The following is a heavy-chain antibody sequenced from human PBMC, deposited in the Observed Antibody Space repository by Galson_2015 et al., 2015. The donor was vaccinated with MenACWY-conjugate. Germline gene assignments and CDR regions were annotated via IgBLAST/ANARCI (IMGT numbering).Heavy chain of an antibody. D-gene: IGHD3-10*01. J-gene: IGHJ4*02. CDR3: AKGTIWFGGGNDY. V-gene: IGHV3-23*01. CDR2: ISDSGGST. Sequence: SLRLSCAASGFTFTSYAMTWVRQAPGKGLEWVSSISDSGGSTFYADSVKGRFTISRDNSENMLYLQMNSLRAEDTAVYYCAKGTIWFGGGNDYWGQGTLVSVSS. CDR1: GFTFTSYA.